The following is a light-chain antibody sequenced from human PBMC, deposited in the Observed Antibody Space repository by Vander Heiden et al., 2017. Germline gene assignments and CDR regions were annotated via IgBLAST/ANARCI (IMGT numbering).Light chain of an antibody. J-gene: IGKJ2*01. Sequence: DIVYTQCPGAPSLSPAAIATRSCRALQSVSSSSLAWYQQKPGQAPRLLIYCASSRATGIPDRFSGSGSWTAFTLTIIRLVPDDFAVYYCWQDGSSPYTFGQGTKLEIK. V-gene: IGKV3-20*01. CDR2: CAS. CDR3: WQDGSSPYT. CDR1: QSVSSSS.